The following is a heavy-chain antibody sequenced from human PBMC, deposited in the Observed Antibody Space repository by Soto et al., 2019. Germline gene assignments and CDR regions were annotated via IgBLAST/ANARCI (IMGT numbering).Heavy chain of an antibody. CDR3: ARSTMRARHYDY. CDR1: DDSVNSGSYN. J-gene: IGHJ4*02. D-gene: IGHD6-6*01. CDR2: IYYNGNA. V-gene: IGHV4-61*03. Sequence: QVQLQESGPGLVRPSETLSLTCTVSDDSVNSGSYNWNWIRQPPGKGLEWIGYIYYNGNANYNPSLKSRASTSLDPSHQRFSLKLTSVTAAGTAFYDCARSTMRARHYDYWSQGSLATVSS.